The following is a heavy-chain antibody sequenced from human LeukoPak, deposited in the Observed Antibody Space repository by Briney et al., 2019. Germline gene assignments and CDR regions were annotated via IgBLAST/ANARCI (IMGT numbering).Heavy chain of an antibody. J-gene: IGHJ6*03. D-gene: IGHD1-1*01. V-gene: IGHV4-39*01. CDR3: ARVQLERRYYYYYMDV. CDR2: IYYSGSTYYSGST. Sequence: SETLSLTCTVSGASISSSNYYWGWIRQPPGKGLEWIGNIYYSGSTYYSGSTYYNPSLKSRVTISVDTSKNQFSLKLSSVTAADTAVYYRARVQLERRYYYYYMDVWGKGTTVTISS. CDR1: GASISSSNYY.